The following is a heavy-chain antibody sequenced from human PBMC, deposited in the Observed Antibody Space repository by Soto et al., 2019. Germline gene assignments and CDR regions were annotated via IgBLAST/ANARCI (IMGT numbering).Heavy chain of an antibody. CDR1: GGSTSSGNYY. J-gene: IGHJ4*02. CDR3: AKGGRRSRLAY. CDR2: ISYSGST. D-gene: IGHD1-26*01. Sequence: PSETLSLTCTVSGGSTSSGNYYWNWIRQPPGKGLQWIGSISYSGSTYYNPSLKSRVTISVDTSKNQFSLNLSSVTAADTAAYSCAKGGRRSRLAYWGQGTLVTVPS. V-gene: IGHV4-39*01.